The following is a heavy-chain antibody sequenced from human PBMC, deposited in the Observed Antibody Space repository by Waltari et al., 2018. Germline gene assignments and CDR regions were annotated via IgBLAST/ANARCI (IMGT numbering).Heavy chain of an antibody. Sequence: QVQLVESGGGVVQPGRSLRLSCAASGFTFSSYGMHWVRQAPGKGLEWGAVISYDGSNKYYADSVKGRFTISRDNSKNTLYLQMNSLRAEDTAVYYCAKRVATIFGVVTKGAFDIWGQGTMVTVSS. CDR2: ISYDGSNK. CDR1: GFTFSSYG. D-gene: IGHD3-3*01. CDR3: AKRVATIFGVVTKGAFDI. V-gene: IGHV3-30*18. J-gene: IGHJ3*02.